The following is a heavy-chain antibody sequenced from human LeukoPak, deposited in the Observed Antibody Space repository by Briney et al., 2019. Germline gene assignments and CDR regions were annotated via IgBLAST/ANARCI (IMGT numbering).Heavy chain of an antibody. CDR2: IRYDGSNK. D-gene: IGHD2-2*01. Sequence: GGSLRLSCAASGFTFSNYGMHWVRQAPGKGLEWVAFIRYDGSNKYYADSVKGRFTISRDNSKNTLYLQMNSLRAEDTAVYYCAKHPHIVVVPAPFFYWGQGTLVTVSS. CDR1: GFTFSNYG. CDR3: AKHPHIVVVPAPFFY. J-gene: IGHJ4*02. V-gene: IGHV3-30*02.